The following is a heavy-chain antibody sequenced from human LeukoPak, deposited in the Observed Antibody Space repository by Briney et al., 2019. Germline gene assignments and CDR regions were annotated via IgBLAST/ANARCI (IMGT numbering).Heavy chain of an antibody. CDR3: ARGNDYVWGSYSYTIQVAAPYYSYSGMDV. V-gene: IGHV1-69*06. D-gene: IGHD3-16*02. J-gene: IGHJ6*04. CDR1: GGTFSSYA. CDR2: IIPIFGTA. Sequence: SVKVSCKASGGTFSSYAISWVRQAPGQGLEWMGGIIPIFGTANYAQKFQGRVTITADKSTSTAYMELSSLRPEDTAVYSCARGNDYVWGSYSYTIQVAAPYYSYSGMDVWGKGTTVTVSS.